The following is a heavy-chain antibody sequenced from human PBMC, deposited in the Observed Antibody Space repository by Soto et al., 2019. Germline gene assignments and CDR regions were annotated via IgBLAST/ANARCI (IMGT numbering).Heavy chain of an antibody. CDR1: GLTFTSYE. CDR2: ISTSGRTI. D-gene: IGHD3-22*01. CDR3: ARGVYDSSGYYYGMDV. Sequence: GGSLRLSCAASGLTFTSYEMKWVRQAPGKGLEWVSDISTSGRTIYYADSVKGRFTISRDNAKNSLFLQMNSLRAEDTAVYYCARGVYDSSGYYYGMDVWGQGTTVTV. V-gene: IGHV3-48*03. J-gene: IGHJ6*02.